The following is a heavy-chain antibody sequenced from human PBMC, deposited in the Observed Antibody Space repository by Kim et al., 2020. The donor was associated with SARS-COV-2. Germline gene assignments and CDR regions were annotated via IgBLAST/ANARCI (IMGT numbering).Heavy chain of an antibody. Sequence: GGSLRLSCAASGFTFSSYAMSWVRQAPGKGLEWVSAISGSGGSTYYADSVKGRFTISRDNSKNTLYLQMNSLRAEDTAVYYCAKAGEARDADLLYDYVWGSYRRPNYWGQGTLVTVSS. J-gene: IGHJ4*02. CDR1: GFTFSSYA. D-gene: IGHD3-16*02. CDR2: ISGSGGST. V-gene: IGHV3-23*01. CDR3: AKAGEARDADLLYDYVWGSYRRPNY.